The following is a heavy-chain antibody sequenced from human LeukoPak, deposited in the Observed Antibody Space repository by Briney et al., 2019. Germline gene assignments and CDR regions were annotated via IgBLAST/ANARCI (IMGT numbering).Heavy chain of an antibody. CDR2: ISAYNGNT. D-gene: IGHD2/OR15-2a*01. V-gene: IGHV1-18*01. CDR1: GYTFTSYG. Sequence: ASVKVSCKASGYTFTSYGISWVRQAPGQGLEWMGWISAYNGNTNYAQKLQGRVTMTTDTSTSTAYMELRSLRSDDTAVYYCARGAELLSPAATVGHWGQGTLVTVSS. CDR3: ARGAELLSPAATVGH. J-gene: IGHJ4*02.